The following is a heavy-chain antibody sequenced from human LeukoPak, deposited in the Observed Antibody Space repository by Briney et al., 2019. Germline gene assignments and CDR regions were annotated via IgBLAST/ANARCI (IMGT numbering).Heavy chain of an antibody. CDR2: IYYSGST. J-gene: IGHJ4*02. V-gene: IGHV4-39*07. CDR3: ARGVGSYLYYFDY. CDR1: GGSISSSSYY. D-gene: IGHD1-26*01. Sequence: SETLSLACTVSGGSISSSSYYWGWIRQPPGKGLEWIGSIYYSGSTYYNPSLKSRVTISVDTSKNQFSLKLSSVTAADTAVYYCARGVGSYLYYFDYWGQGTLVTVSS.